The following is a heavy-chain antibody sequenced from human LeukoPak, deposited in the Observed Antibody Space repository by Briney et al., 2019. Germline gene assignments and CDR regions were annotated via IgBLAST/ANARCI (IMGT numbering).Heavy chain of an antibody. J-gene: IGHJ4*02. CDR2: INPSGGST. CDR3: ARVGELLGFDY. Sequence: ASVKVSCKASGYTFTSYYMHGVRQAPGQGLEWMGIINPSGGSTSYAQKFQGRVTMTRDTSTSTVYMELSSLRSEDTAVYYCARVGELLGFDYWGQGTLVTVSS. V-gene: IGHV1-46*01. D-gene: IGHD3-16*01. CDR1: GYTFTSYY.